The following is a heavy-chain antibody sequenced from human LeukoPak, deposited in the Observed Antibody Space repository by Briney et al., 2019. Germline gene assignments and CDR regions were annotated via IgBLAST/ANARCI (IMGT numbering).Heavy chain of an antibody. CDR1: GVSISSGDYY. CDR2: IYYSGST. D-gene: IGHD3-22*01. V-gene: IGHV4-30-4*01. CDR3: AREGSSGYYYRSPLQH. Sequence: SQTLSLTCTVSGVSISSGDYYWSWIRQPPGKGLEWIGYIYYSGSTYYNPSLKSRVTISVDKSKNQFSLKLSSVTAADTAVYYCAREGSSGYYYRSPLQHWGQGTLVTVSS. J-gene: IGHJ1*01.